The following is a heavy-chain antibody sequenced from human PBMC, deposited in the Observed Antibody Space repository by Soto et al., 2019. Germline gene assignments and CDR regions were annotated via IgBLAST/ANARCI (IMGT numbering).Heavy chain of an antibody. CDR3: AGFVVPASRNSDFDY. J-gene: IGHJ4*02. CDR2: IYYSGST. D-gene: IGHD2-15*01. CDR1: GISVSTSDYY. Sequence: SETLSLTCTVSGISVSTSDYYWGWVRQPPGKGLDWIGNIYYSGSTFYNPSLRSRVTLSVDTSKNQFSLRLNSVTVADTAVYFCAGFVVPASRNSDFDYWGQGTLVTSPQ. V-gene: IGHV4-39*01.